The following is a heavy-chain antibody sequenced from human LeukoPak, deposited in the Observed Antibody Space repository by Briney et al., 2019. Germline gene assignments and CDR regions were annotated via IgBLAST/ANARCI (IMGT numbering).Heavy chain of an antibody. J-gene: IGHJ4*02. CDR2: FDPEDGET. CDR1: GYTLTELS. V-gene: IGHV1-24*01. CDR3: ATDYALAGNFDY. D-gene: IGHD4-17*01. Sequence: ASVKVSCKVSGYTLTELSMHWVRQAPGKGLEWMGGFDPEDGETIYAQKFQGRVTMPEDTSTDTAYMERSSLRSEDTAVYYCATDYALAGNFDYWGQGTLVAVSS.